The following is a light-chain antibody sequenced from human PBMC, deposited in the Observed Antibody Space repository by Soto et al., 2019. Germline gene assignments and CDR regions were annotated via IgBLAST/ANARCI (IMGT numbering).Light chain of an antibody. J-gene: IGKJ2*01. CDR2: GAS. CDR3: QQYIDWPPYT. V-gene: IGKV3-15*01. CDR1: QTVSRS. Sequence: EVVLTRSPATLSVSPGERATLSCRASQTVSRSLAWYQQKPGQAPRLLIYGASTRATGIPGRFSGSGSGTDLTLTISSLQSEDFAVYYCQQYIDWPPYTFGQGTKVEIK.